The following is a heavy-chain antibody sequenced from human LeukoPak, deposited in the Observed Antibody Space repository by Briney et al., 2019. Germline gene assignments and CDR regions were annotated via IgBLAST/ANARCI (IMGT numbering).Heavy chain of an antibody. CDR3: LVWKHVFDR. CDR2: MSYDGSKE. CDR1: GFTFSSYG. Sequence: PGGSLRLSCAASGFTFSSYGMHWVRQAPGKGLEWVAVMSYDGSKEYYADSMKGRFTISRDNSKNTLYLQMNSLRVEDTAVYYCLVWKHVFDRWGQGTLVTVSS. V-gene: IGHV3-30*03. D-gene: IGHD5/OR15-5a*01. J-gene: IGHJ5*02.